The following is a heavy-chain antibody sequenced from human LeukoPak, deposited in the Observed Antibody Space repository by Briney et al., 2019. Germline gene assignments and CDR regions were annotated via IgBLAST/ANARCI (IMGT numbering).Heavy chain of an antibody. CDR3: AKGECGSGCPGDY. V-gene: IGHV3-9*01. CDR1: GFTFDDYA. Sequence: GGSLRLSCAASGFTFDDYAMHWVRHAPGKGLEWVSGISWNSGSIGYADSVKGRFTISRDNAKNSLYLQMNSLRAEDTALYYCAKGECGSGCPGDYWGQGTLVTVSS. CDR2: ISWNSGSI. J-gene: IGHJ4*02. D-gene: IGHD6-19*01.